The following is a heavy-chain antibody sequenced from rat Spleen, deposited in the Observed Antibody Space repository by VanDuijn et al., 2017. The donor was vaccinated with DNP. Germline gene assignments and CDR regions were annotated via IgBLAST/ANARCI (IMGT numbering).Heavy chain of an antibody. CDR3: TRVDFTTVAFDY. V-gene: IGHV5-46*01. J-gene: IGHJ2*01. Sequence: EVQLVESGGGLVQPGRSMKLSCAASGFTFSSFPMAWVRQAPTKGLEWVATISTSGGSTYYRDSVKGRFTMSRDNAKSTLYLQMNSLRSEDTATYYCTRVDFTTVAFDYWGQGVMVTVSS. CDR1: GFTFSSFP. D-gene: IGHD1-1*01. CDR2: ISTSGGST.